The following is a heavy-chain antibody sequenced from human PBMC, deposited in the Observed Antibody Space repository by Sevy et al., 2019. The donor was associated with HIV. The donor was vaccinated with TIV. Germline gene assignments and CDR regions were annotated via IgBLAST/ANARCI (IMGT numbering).Heavy chain of an antibody. Sequence: GGSLRLSCAASGFSFNSYWMHWVRQAPGKGLEWVANIKQDESEKYYAASVKGRFTISRDNAKNSVYLQMNSLRPEDTAIYYCARGNSGSFDYWGQGTLVTVSS. V-gene: IGHV3-7*03. J-gene: IGHJ4*02. CDR1: GFSFNSYW. CDR3: ARGNSGSFDY. D-gene: IGHD3-22*01. CDR2: IKQDESEK.